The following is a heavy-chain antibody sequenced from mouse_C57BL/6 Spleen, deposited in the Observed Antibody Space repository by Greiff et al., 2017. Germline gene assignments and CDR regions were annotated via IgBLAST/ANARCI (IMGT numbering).Heavy chain of an antibody. CDR1: GFTFSNYW. V-gene: IGHV6-3*01. D-gene: IGHD1-1*01. CDR3: TSPYYYGSSHWYFDV. CDR2: IRLKSDNYAT. J-gene: IGHJ1*03. Sequence: DVKLQESGGGLVQPGGSMKLSCVASGFTFSNYWMNWVRQSPEKGLEWVAQIRLKSDNYATHYAESVKGRFTISGDDSKSSVYLQMNNLRAEDTGIYYCTSPYYYGSSHWYFDVWGTGTTVTVSS.